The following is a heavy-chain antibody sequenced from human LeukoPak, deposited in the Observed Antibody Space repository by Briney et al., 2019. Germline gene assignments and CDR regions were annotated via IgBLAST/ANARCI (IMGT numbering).Heavy chain of an antibody. J-gene: IGHJ6*02. CDR3: ARAYSSSWYGFDYYYYYGMDV. CDR1: GYTFTSYG. D-gene: IGHD6-13*01. V-gene: IGHV1-18*01. Sequence: ASVKVSCKASGYTFTSYGISWVRQAPGQGLEWMGWISAYNGNTNYAQKLQSRVTMTADTSTSTAYMELRSLRSDDTAVYYCARAYSSSWYGFDYYYYYGMDVWGQGTTVTVSS. CDR2: ISAYNGNT.